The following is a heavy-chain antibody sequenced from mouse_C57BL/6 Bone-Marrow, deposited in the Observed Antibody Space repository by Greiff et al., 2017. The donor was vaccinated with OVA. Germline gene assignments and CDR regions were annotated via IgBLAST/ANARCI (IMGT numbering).Heavy chain of an antibody. J-gene: IGHJ3*01. CDR1: GYTFTNYW. V-gene: IGHV1-63*01. Sequence: QVQLQQSGAELVRPGTSVKMSCKASGYTFTNYWIGWAKQRPGHGLEWFGDIFPGGGYTNYNEKFKGKATLTADKSSSTAYMQFSSLTSEDSAIYYCAREGTEAPVFAYGGQGTLVTVS. CDR2: IFPGGGYT. CDR3: AREGTEAPVFAY. D-gene: IGHD3-3*01.